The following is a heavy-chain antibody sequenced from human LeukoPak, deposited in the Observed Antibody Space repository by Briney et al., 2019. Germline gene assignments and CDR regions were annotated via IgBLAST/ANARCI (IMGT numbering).Heavy chain of an antibody. J-gene: IGHJ4*02. V-gene: IGHV3-21*01. CDR2: ISSSSSYI. Sequence: PGGSLRLSCAASGFTLSSYSMNWVHQAPGKGLEWVSPISSSSSYIYYADSVKGRFTISRDNAKNSLYLQMNSLRAEDTAVDYCARNIQTRRDGYNSDYWGQGTLVTVSS. CDR3: ARNIQTRRDGYNSDY. D-gene: IGHD5-24*01. CDR1: GFTLSSYS.